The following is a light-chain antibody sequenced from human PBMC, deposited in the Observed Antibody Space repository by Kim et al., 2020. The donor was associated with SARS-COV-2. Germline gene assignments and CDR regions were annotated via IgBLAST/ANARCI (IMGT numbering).Light chain of an antibody. J-gene: IGLJ3*02. CDR1: SSNIGSNT. CDR2: SNN. Sequence: ELTQPPSASGTPGQRVTISCSGSSSNIGSNTVNWYQQLPGTAPKLLIYSNNQRPSRVPDRFSGSKSGTSASLAISGLQSEDEADYYCAAWDDSLNGPWVFGGGTQLTVL. CDR3: AAWDDSLNGPWV. V-gene: IGLV1-44*01.